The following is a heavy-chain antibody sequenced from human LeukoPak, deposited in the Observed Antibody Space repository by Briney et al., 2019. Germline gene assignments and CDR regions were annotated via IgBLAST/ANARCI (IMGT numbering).Heavy chain of an antibody. D-gene: IGHD6-13*01. CDR3: ARSAAGTVPFDY. CDR1: GGSFSGYY. J-gene: IGHJ4*02. V-gene: IGHV4-34*01. CDR2: INHSGST. Sequence: SETLSLTCAVYGGSFSGYYWSWIRQPPGKGLEWIGEINHSGSTNYNPSLKSRVTKSVDTSKNQFSLKLSSVTAADTAVYYCARSAAGTVPFDYWGQGTLSPSPQ.